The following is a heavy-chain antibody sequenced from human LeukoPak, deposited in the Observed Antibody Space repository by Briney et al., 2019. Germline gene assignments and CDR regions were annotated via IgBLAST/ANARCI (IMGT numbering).Heavy chain of an antibody. CDR2: ISSSGSTI. CDR3: ARDLYYDFWSGYSPSPDY. J-gene: IGHJ4*02. D-gene: IGHD3-3*01. V-gene: IGHV3-11*04. CDR1: GFTFSDYY. Sequence: GGSLRLSCAASGFTFSDYYMSWIRQAPGKGLEWVSYISSSGSTIYYADSVKGRFTTSRDNAKNSLYLQMNSLRAEDTAVYYCARDLYYDFWSGYSPSPDYWGQGTLVTVSS.